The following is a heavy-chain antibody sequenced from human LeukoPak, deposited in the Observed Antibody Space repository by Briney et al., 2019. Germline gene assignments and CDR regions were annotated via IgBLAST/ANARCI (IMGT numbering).Heavy chain of an antibody. CDR3: ASFRYFDWFPVDY. V-gene: IGHV4-31*03. CDR1: GGSISSGDYY. D-gene: IGHD3-9*01. Sequence: SETLSLTCTVSGGSISSGDYYWSWIRQPPGKGLEWIGYIYYSGSTYYNPSLKSRVTISVDTSKNQFSLKLSSVTAADTAVYYCASFRYFDWFPVDYWGQGTLVTVSS. J-gene: IGHJ4*02. CDR2: IYYSGST.